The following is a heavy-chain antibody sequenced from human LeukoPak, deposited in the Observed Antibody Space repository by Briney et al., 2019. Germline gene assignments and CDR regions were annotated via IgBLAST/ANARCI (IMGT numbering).Heavy chain of an antibody. V-gene: IGHV4-4*07. J-gene: IGHJ1*01. CDR1: GVSISSYY. D-gene: IGHD6-19*01. CDR2: IYTSGST. Sequence: SETLSLTCTVSGVSISSYYWSWIRQPAGKGLEWIGRIYTSGSTNYNPSLKSRVTISVDTSKNQFSLKLSSVTAADTAVYYCARRGSSGWGKYFQHWGQGTLVTVSS. CDR3: ARRGSSGWGKYFQH.